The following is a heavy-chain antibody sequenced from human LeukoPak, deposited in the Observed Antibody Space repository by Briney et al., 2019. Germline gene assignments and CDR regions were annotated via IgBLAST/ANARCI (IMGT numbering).Heavy chain of an antibody. V-gene: IGHV4-34*01. CDR3: AGRGYSGYDYSNYWYFDL. J-gene: IGHJ2*01. CDR1: GESFSGYY. D-gene: IGHD5-12*01. Sequence: KTSETLSLTCAVYGESFSGYYWSWIRQPPGKGLEWIGEINHSGSTNSNPSLKSRVTISVDTSKNQFSLKLSSVTAADTAVYYCAGRGYSGYDYSNYWYFDLWGRAPWSLSPQ. CDR2: INHSGST.